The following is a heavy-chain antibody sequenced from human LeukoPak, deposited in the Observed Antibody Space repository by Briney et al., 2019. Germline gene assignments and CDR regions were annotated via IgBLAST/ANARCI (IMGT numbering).Heavy chain of an antibody. CDR1: RFTFSSYA. Sequence: GGSLRLSCAASRFTFSSYAMSWVRQAPGKGLEWVSRISGSGGSTYYADSVKGRFTIYRDNSKTTLYPIMNRLRAEDTAVYYCAKVGKAGSLIPYYMDVWGKGTTVTVSS. D-gene: IGHD6-13*01. V-gene: IGHV3-23*01. CDR3: AKVGKAGSLIPYYMDV. CDR2: ISGSGGST. J-gene: IGHJ6*03.